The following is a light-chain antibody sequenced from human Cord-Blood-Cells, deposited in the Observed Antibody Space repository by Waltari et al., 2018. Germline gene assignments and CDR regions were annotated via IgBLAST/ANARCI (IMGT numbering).Light chain of an antibody. CDR3: QAWDSSTSGV. CDR2: QDS. CDR1: KSGEQY. J-gene: IGLJ1*01. V-gene: IGLV3-1*01. Sequence: SYELTQPPSVSVSPGQTASIPCSGDKSGEQYACCYQQKPGQSPVLVIYQDSKRPSGIPERVSGSNSGNTATLTISGTQAMDEADYYCQAWDSSTSGVFGTGTKVTVL.